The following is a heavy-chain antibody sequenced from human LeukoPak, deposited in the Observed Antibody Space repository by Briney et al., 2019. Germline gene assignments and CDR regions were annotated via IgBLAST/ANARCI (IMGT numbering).Heavy chain of an antibody. V-gene: IGHV4-59*01. CDR1: GGSINNYY. D-gene: IGHD3-9*01. CDR3: VRGLDYDTSY. Sequence: SEGLSLTCTVSGGSINNYYWSWSRQPPGKGLEWIGYIYYSGSTNYNPSLKSRVTISVDTSKNQFSLKLNSVTAADTAVYYCVRGLDYDTSYWGQGTLVTVSS. CDR2: IYYSGST. J-gene: IGHJ4*02.